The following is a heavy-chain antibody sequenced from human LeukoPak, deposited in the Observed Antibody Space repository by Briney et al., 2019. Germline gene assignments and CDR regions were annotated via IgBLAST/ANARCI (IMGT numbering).Heavy chain of an antibody. Sequence: GASVKVSCKASGGTFSSYAISWVRQAPGQGLEWMGGIIPIFGTANYAQKFQGRVTITADESTSTAYMELSSLRSEDTAVYYCARELCGGDCYSNYYYGMDVWGQGTTVTVSS. CDR1: GGTFSSYA. J-gene: IGHJ6*02. D-gene: IGHD2-21*02. CDR3: ARELCGGDCYSNYYYGMDV. V-gene: IGHV1-69*13. CDR2: IIPIFGTA.